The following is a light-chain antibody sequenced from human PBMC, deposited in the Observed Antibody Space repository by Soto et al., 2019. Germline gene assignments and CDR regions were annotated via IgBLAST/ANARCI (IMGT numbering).Light chain of an antibody. J-gene: IGLJ2*01. CDR3: CSYAGSNTLV. Sequence: QSALTQPRSVSGSPGQSVAISCTGTTSDVGDYNYVSWYQQHPGKAPKLMIYDVSERPSGVPDRCSGSKSGNTASLTISGLQAEDEADYHCCSYAGSNTLVFGGGTKLTV. CDR2: DVS. V-gene: IGLV2-11*01. CDR1: TSDVGDYNY.